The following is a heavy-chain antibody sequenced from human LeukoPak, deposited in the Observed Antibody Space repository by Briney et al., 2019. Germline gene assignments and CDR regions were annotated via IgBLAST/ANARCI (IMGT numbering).Heavy chain of an antibody. CDR1: GFTFSSYA. D-gene: IGHD3-22*01. J-gene: IGHJ4*02. Sequence: GRSLRLSCAASGFTFSSYAMHWVRQAPGKGLEWVAVISYDGSNKYYADSVKGRFTISRDNSKNTLYLQMNILRAEDTAVYYCARDYYDSSGYYYYWGQGTLVTVSS. CDR2: ISYDGSNK. CDR3: ARDYYDSSGYYYY. V-gene: IGHV3-30-3*01.